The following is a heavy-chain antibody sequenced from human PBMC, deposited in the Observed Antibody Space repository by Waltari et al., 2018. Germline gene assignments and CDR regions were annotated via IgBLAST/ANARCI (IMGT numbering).Heavy chain of an antibody. J-gene: IGHJ5*02. CDR1: GGSFSGYY. Sequence: QVQLQQWGAGLLKPSETLSLTCAVYGGSFSGYYWSWIRQPPGKGLGWIGEINHSGSTNYNPSLKSRVTISVDTSKNQFSLKLSSVTAADTAVYYCARGGDMGLFDPWGQGTLVTVSS. D-gene: IGHD2-8*01. CDR3: ARGGDMGLFDP. CDR2: INHSGST. V-gene: IGHV4-34*01.